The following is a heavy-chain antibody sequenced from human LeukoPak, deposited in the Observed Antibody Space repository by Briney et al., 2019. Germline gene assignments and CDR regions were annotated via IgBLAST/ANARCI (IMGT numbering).Heavy chain of an antibody. CDR2: ISYGGTT. CDR3: ARYLGVAFDI. Sequence: PSETLSLTCTVSGGSISSGTYHWSWIRQYPGKGLEWIGHISYGGTTYYNPSLKSRVTISVDRSKNQFSLKLSSVTAADTAVYYCARYLGVAFDIWGQGTMVTVSS. V-gene: IGHV4-31*03. J-gene: IGHJ3*02. CDR1: GGSISSGTYH. D-gene: IGHD2-8*01.